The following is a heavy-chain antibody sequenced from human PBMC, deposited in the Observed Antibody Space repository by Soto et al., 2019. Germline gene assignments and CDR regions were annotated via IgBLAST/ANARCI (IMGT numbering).Heavy chain of an antibody. CDR1: GFTFSSYS. D-gene: IGHD4-4*01. Sequence: GGSLRLSCAASGFTFSSYSMNWVRQAPGKGLEWVSSISSSSSYIYYSDSVKGRFTNTTDNAKNSLYLQMNSLRAEDTAVYYCARDIYLGDTVTALAYYYYCMDVWGQGTTVTVSS. CDR3: ARDIYLGDTVTALAYYYYCMDV. CDR2: ISSSSSYI. V-gene: IGHV3-21*01. J-gene: IGHJ6*02.